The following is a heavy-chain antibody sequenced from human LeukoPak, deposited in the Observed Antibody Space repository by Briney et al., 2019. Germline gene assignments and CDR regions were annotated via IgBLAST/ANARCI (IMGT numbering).Heavy chain of an antibody. Sequence: ASVKVSCKASGYTFTSYGISWLRQAPGQGLEWMGWISAYNGNTNYAQKLQGRVTMTTDTSTSTAYMELRSLRSDDTAVYYCARGRTYYDFWSGYDYWGQGTLVTVSS. D-gene: IGHD3-3*01. CDR2: ISAYNGNT. CDR1: GYTFTSYG. V-gene: IGHV1-18*01. CDR3: ARGRTYYDFWSGYDY. J-gene: IGHJ4*02.